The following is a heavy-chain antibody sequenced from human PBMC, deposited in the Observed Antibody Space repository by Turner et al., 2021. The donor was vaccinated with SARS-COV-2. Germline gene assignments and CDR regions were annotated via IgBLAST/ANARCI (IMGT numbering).Heavy chain of an antibody. J-gene: IGHJ4*01. CDR1: GFTFRRYW. V-gene: IGHV3-7*01. Sequence: EVQLVESGGGLVQPGGSLRLSCAASGFTFRRYWMSWVRQAPGKGLEWVANIKQDGSEKYYVDSVKGRFTISRDNAKDSLYLQMNSLGAEDTAVYYCARDGLYYYDYSAHYTSASDYWGQGTLVTVSS. CDR3: ARDGLYYYDYSAHYTSASDY. CDR2: IKQDGSEK. D-gene: IGHD3-22*01.